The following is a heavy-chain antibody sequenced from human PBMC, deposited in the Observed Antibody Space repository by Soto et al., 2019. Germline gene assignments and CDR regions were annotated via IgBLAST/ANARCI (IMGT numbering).Heavy chain of an antibody. Sequence: SETLSLTCAVYGGSFSGYYWSWIRQPPGKGLEWIGEIHHSGRTSYSPSLKSRVTISVDTSRDQFSLKLSSVTAADAAVYYCARGLGTFDPWGQGTLVTVSS. J-gene: IGHJ5*02. V-gene: IGHV4-34*01. CDR2: IHHSGRT. D-gene: IGHD3-10*01. CDR3: ARGLGTFDP. CDR1: GGSFSGYY.